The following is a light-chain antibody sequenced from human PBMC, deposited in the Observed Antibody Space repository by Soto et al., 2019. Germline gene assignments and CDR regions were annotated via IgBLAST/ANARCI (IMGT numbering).Light chain of an antibody. Sequence: DIQLTQSPSSVSASVGDRVTLTCRASQGISNWLAWYQQKPGKAPKLLISAASTLQGGVPSRLSGSFSGTDFPLTIPSLQAEDFATYFCQQAYSLPVTFGQGTKLEIK. V-gene: IGKV1-12*01. J-gene: IGKJ2*01. CDR3: QQAYSLPVT. CDR2: AAS. CDR1: QGISNW.